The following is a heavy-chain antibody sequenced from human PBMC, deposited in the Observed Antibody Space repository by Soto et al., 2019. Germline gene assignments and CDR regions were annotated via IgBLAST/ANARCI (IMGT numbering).Heavy chain of an antibody. CDR1: GGSISSYY. CDR2: IYYSGST. V-gene: IGHV4-59*08. CDR3: ARHSSSNYYDYGMDV. Sequence: QVQLQESGPGLVKPSETLSLTCTVSGGSISSYYWSWIRQPPGKGLEWIGYIYYSGSTNYNPSLKSRVTLPVDTSKNQFPLKLRSVTAADTAVYYCARHSSSNYYDYGMDVWGQGTTVTVSS. D-gene: IGHD6-6*01. J-gene: IGHJ6*01.